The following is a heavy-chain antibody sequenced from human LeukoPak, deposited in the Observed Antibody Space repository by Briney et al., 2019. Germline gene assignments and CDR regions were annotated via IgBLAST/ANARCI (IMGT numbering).Heavy chain of an antibody. Sequence: GGSLRLSCAASGLTFSRYAMSWVRQAPGKGLEWVSGISGSGGGTYYADSVKGRFTISRDNSKNTLYLQMNSLRAEDTAVYYCATSYYGDYEGFDYWGQGTLVTVSS. V-gene: IGHV3-23*01. D-gene: IGHD4-17*01. CDR3: ATSYYGDYEGFDY. CDR1: GLTFSRYA. J-gene: IGHJ4*02. CDR2: ISGSGGGT.